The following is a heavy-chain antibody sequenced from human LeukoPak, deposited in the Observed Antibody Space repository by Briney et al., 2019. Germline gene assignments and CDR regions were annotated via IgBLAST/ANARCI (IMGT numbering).Heavy chain of an antibody. CDR1: GFTFSSYW. CDR2: INGDGSST. D-gene: IGHD3-16*01. V-gene: IGHV3-74*01. Sequence: GGSLRLSCAASGFTFSSYWMHWVRQAPGKGLVWLSHINGDGSSTNYADSVKGRFTISRDNAKNTLYLQMNSLRAEDTAVYYCAKDQGGRTPFDYWGQGTLVTVSS. CDR3: AKDQGGRTPFDY. J-gene: IGHJ4*02.